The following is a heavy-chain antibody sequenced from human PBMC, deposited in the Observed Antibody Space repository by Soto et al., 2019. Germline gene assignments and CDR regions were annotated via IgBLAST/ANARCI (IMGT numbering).Heavy chain of an antibody. CDR2: TSFDGSSG. Sequence: PGGSLRLSCAASGFTFSSSGMHWVRQAPGKGLEWVAVTSFDGSSGYYADSVRGRFTISRDNSNNTLYLQMNSLRAEDTAVYYCAKSPPAVAGYFDYWGQGTLVPVSS. D-gene: IGHD6-19*01. V-gene: IGHV3-30*18. CDR1: GFTFSSSG. CDR3: AKSPPAVAGYFDY. J-gene: IGHJ4*02.